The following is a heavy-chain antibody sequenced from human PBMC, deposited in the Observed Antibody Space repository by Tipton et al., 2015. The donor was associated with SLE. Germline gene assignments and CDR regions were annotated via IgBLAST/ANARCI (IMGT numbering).Heavy chain of an antibody. CDR3: ARRPDWGSEVRIPFDY. D-gene: IGHD7-27*01. CDR1: GGSISRNNW. V-gene: IGHV4-4*02. CDR2: IYHSGST. Sequence: TLSLTCAVFGGSISRNNWWSWVRQPPGKGLEWIGEIYHSGSTNYNPSLKSRLTISVDTSKNQFSLKLSSVTAADTAVYYCARRPDWGSEVRIPFDYWGQGTLVTVSS. J-gene: IGHJ4*02.